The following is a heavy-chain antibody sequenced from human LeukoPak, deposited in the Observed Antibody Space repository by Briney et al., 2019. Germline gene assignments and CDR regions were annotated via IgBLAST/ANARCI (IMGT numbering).Heavy chain of an antibody. J-gene: IGHJ4*02. CDR3: ARDRGYYYDSSGDGYFDY. CDR2: INWNGSST. CDR1: GFTFDDYG. V-gene: IGHV3-20*04. Sequence: GGSLRLSCAASGFTFDDYGMSWVRQAPGRGLEWVSGINWNGSSTGYADSVKGRFTISRDNAKNSLYLQMNSLRAEDTALYYCARDRGYYYDSSGDGYFDYWGQGTLVTVSS. D-gene: IGHD3-22*01.